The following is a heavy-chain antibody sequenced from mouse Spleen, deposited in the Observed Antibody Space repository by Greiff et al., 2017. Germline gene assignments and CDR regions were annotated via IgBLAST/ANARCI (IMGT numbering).Heavy chain of an antibody. V-gene: IGHV1-15*01. D-gene: IGHD3-1*01. Sequence: QVQLKQSGAELVRPGASVTLSCKASGYTFTDYEMHWVKQTPVHGLEWIGAIDPETGGTAYNQKFKGKAILTADKSSSTAYMELRSLTSEDSAVYYCTRSKLGLHDYWGQGTTLTVSS. J-gene: IGHJ2*01. CDR2: IDPETGGT. CDR1: GYTFTDYE. CDR3: TRSKLGLHDY.